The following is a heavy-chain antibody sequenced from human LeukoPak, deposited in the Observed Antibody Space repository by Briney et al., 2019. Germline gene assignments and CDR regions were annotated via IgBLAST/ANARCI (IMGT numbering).Heavy chain of an antibody. CDR2: ISPYNGNT. V-gene: IGHV1-18*01. Sequence: ASVKVSCKAPGYTFTSYGISWVRQAPGQGPEWMGWISPYNGNTNYAQKLQGRATMTTDTSTSTAYMELRSLRSDDTAVYYCARHFYGSGTYYHFDYWGQGTLVTVSS. J-gene: IGHJ4*02. D-gene: IGHD3-10*01. CDR3: ARHFYGSGTYYHFDY. CDR1: GYTFTSYG.